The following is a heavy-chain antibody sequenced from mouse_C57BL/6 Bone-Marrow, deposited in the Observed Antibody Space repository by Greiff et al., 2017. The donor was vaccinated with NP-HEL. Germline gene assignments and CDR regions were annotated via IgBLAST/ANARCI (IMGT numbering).Heavy chain of an antibody. J-gene: IGHJ2*01. CDR2: IDPEDGET. CDR1: GFNITDYY. Sequence: EVNLVESGAELVKPGASVKLSCTASGFNITDYYMHWVKQRTEQGLEWIGRIDPEDGETKYAPKFQGKATITADTSSNTAYLQLSSLTSEDTAVYYCAEIPAYYSNYHVGYWGQGTTLTVSS. D-gene: IGHD2-5*01. CDR3: AEIPAYYSNYHVGY. V-gene: IGHV14-2*01.